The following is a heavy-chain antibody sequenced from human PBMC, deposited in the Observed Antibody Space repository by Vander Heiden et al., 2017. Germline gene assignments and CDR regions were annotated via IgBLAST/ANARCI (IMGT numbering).Heavy chain of an antibody. Sequence: EVQLLESGGGLVQPGGSLRLPCAAPGFPFRSYAMSWVRQAPGKGVEWVSAISGGGGSTYYADSVKGRFTISRDNSKNTLYLQMNSLRAEDTAVYYCAKRRIAVAGTYFDYWGQGTLVTVSS. D-gene: IGHD6-19*01. CDR1: GFPFRSYA. J-gene: IGHJ4*02. V-gene: IGHV3-23*01. CDR2: ISGGGGST. CDR3: AKRRIAVAGTYFDY.